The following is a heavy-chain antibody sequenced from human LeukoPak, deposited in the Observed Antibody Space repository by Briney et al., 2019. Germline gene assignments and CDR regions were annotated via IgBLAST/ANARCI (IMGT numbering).Heavy chain of an antibody. CDR1: GFTFSSYA. CDR3: TRRQISSGKEYYFDY. Sequence: PGRCLRLSCAASGFTFSSYAMHWVRQAPGKGLEWVGFIRSKAYGGTTEYAASVKGRFTISRDDSKSIPYLQMNSLKTEDTAVYYCTRRQISSGKEYYFDYWGQGTLVT. CDR2: IRSKAYGGTT. V-gene: IGHV3-49*04. J-gene: IGHJ4*02. D-gene: IGHD6-19*01.